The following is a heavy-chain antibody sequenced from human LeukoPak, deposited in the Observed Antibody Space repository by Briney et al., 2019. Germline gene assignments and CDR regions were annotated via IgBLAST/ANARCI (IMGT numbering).Heavy chain of an antibody. CDR3: AKDVAQRVGAFDI. CDR1: GFTFSSYA. J-gene: IGHJ3*02. D-gene: IGHD3-16*01. V-gene: IGHV3-23*01. CDR2: ISGSGGST. Sequence: GGSLRLSCAASGFTFSSYAMSWVRQAPGQGLDWVSAISGSGGSTYYADSVKGRFTISRDNSKNTLYLQMNSLRAEDTAVYYCAKDVAQRVGAFDIWGQGTMVTVSS.